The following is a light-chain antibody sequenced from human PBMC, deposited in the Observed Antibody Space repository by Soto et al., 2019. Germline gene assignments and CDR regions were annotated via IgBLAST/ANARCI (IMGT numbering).Light chain of an antibody. CDR1: SSNIGSNS. CDR3: AAWEDSLNGYV. J-gene: IGLJ1*01. Sequence: SVLTQPPSASGTPGQRVTISCSGSSSNIGSNSVTWYQQLPGTATKLLIYSNDRRPSGLPDRFSGSKSGTPASLAISGLQSEDEADYYCAAWEDSLNGYVFGTGTKSPS. V-gene: IGLV1-44*01. CDR2: SND.